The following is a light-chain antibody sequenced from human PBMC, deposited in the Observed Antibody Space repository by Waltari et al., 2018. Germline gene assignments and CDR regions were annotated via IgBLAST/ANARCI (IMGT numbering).Light chain of an antibody. Sequence: QSVLTQPPSASGTPGQRVTISCSGSSSNIGSTPVNWYQQLPGTAPKLLIYSNNQRPSGVPDRCSGSKSGTSASLAISGLQSEDEADDYCAAWDDSLNGVVFGGGTKLTVL. J-gene: IGLJ2*01. CDR2: SNN. CDR3: AAWDDSLNGVV. CDR1: SSNIGSTP. V-gene: IGLV1-44*01.